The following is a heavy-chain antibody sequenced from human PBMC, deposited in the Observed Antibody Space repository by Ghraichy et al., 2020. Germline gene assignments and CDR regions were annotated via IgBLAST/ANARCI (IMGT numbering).Heavy chain of an antibody. J-gene: IGHJ6*02. CDR1: GGSFSGYY. V-gene: IGHV4-34*01. D-gene: IGHD2-2*01. CDR2: INHSGST. CDR3: AGRPLVVVPAAPLVGMDV. Sequence: ESPNISCAVYGGSFSGYYWSWIRQPPGKGLEWIGEINHSGSTNYNPSLKSRVTISVDTSKNQFSLKLSSVTAADTAVYYCAGRPLVVVPAAPLVGMDVWGQGTTVTVS.